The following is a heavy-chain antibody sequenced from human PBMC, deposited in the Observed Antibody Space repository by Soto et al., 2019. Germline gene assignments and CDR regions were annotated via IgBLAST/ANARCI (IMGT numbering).Heavy chain of an antibody. V-gene: IGHV1-69*14. CDR1: GGTFSTSS. D-gene: IGHD4-17*01. J-gene: IGHJ3*02. Sequence: QVQLLQSGAEVKKPGSSVQVSCKASGGTFSTSSINWLRQAPGPRHEWMGNILPICGTADYAQKFQDRGTMTAEKSTDTAYLELRSLFSEDTAVYYCARGHEYGGNSDAFDIWGQGTVVTVSS. CDR3: ARGHEYGGNSDAFDI. CDR2: ILPICGTA.